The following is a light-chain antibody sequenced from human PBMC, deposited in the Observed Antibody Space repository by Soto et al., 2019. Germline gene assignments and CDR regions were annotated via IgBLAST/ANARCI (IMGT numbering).Light chain of an antibody. CDR3: QQRSNWQT. CDR2: EAS. V-gene: IGKV3-15*01. Sequence: VVMTQSPATLSVSPGERAVLSCRASQSLGSNLAWYHHKPGQAPRLLLYEASIRATGIPARFSGDGSGTEFTLTISSLQSEDFGIYYCQQRSNWQTFGQGTRLEIK. CDR1: QSLGSN. J-gene: IGKJ5*01.